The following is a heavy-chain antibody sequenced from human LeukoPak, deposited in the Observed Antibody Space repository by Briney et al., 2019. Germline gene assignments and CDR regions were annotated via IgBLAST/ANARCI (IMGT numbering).Heavy chain of an antibody. CDR1: GGTFSSYA. V-gene: IGHV1-69*01. CDR2: IIPIFGTA. Sequence: ASVEVSCKASGGTFSSYAISWVRQAPGQGLEWMGGIIPIFGTANYAQKFQGRVTITADESTSTAYMELSSLRSEDTAVYYCARGLTYYYGSGSSSFDYWGQGTLVTVSS. CDR3: ARGLTYYYGSGSSSFDY. D-gene: IGHD3-10*01. J-gene: IGHJ4*02.